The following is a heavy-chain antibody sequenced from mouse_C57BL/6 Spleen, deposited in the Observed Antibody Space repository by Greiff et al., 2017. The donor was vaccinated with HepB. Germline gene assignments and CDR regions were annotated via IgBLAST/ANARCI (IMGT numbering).Heavy chain of an antibody. Sequence: EVMLVESGGGLVKPGGSLKLSCAASGFTFSSYAMSWVRQTPEKRLEWVATISDGGSYTYYPDNVKGRFTISRDNAKNNLYLQMSHLKSEDTAMYYCASEDDYDYPYFAYWGQGTLVTVSA. J-gene: IGHJ3*01. CDR1: GFTFSSYA. CDR3: ASEDDYDYPYFAY. CDR2: ISDGGSYT. D-gene: IGHD2-4*01. V-gene: IGHV5-4*03.